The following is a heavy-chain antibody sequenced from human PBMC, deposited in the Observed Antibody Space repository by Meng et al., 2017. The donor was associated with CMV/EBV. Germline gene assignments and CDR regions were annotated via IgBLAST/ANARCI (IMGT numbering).Heavy chain of an antibody. D-gene: IGHD3-3*01. Sequence: ASVKVSCKASGYTFSDYYMYWVRQAPGQGLEWRGIINPNGDSTTYAQKFQGRLTMTRDTSTSTLYMELTSLRSEDTAVYYCARGGTLFEVVIVDLYFDYWGQGTLVTVSS. CDR2: INPNGDST. J-gene: IGHJ4*02. CDR1: GYTFSDYY. CDR3: ARGGTLFEVVIVDLYFDY. V-gene: IGHV1-46*01.